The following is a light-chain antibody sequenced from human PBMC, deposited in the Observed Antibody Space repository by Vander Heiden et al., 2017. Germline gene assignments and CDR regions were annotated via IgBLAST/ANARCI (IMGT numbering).Light chain of an antibody. CDR3: QQTYTTPRT. V-gene: IGKV1-39*01. CDR1: LNINSC. J-gene: IGKJ1*01. CDR2: DTS. Sequence: DIQMTQSPSSLSASVGDRVTITCRASLNINSCLNWYQLKPGRAPTLLIYDTSSLQSGVPSRFSGSGSGTDFSLTISSLQPEDSSTYYCQQTYTTPRTFGQGTKVEIK.